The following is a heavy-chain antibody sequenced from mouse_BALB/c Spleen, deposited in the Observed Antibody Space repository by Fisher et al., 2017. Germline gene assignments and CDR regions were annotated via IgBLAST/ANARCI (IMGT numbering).Heavy chain of an antibody. J-gene: IGHJ4*01. CDR3: ARRTYYGNYDAMDY. D-gene: IGHD2-10*01. V-gene: IGHV5-17*02. Sequence: RFTISRDNPKNTLFLQMTSLRSEDTAMYYCARRTYYGNYDAMDYWGQGTSVTVSS.